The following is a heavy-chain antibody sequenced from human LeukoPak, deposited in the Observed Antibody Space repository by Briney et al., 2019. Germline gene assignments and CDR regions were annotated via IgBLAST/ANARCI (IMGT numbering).Heavy chain of an antibody. Sequence: GGSLRLSCAASGFTFSSYSMNWVRQAPGKGLEWVSYITSSSSIIYYGDSVKGRFTVSRDNAENSLYLQMNSLRAEDTAVYYCARVGLWHYPVDSWGQGTLVTASS. CDR1: GFTFSSYS. J-gene: IGHJ4*02. CDR2: ITSSSSII. V-gene: IGHV3-48*01. D-gene: IGHD1-7*01. CDR3: ARVGLWHYPVDS.